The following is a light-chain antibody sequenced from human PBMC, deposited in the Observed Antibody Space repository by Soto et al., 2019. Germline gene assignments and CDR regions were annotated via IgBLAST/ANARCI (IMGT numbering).Light chain of an antibody. J-gene: IGLJ1*01. V-gene: IGLV2-14*01. Sequence: SALTQPASVSGSPGRSITSACTGTSSDVGGYNYVSWYQQHPGKAPKLMIYEVSNRPSGVSNRFSGSKSGNTASLTISGLQAEDEADYYCSSYTSSSTLVVFGTGTKVTV. CDR2: EVS. CDR3: SSYTSSSTLVV. CDR1: SSDVGGYNY.